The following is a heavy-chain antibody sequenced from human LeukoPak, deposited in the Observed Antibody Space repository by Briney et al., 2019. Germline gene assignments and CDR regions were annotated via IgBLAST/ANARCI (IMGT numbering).Heavy chain of an antibody. D-gene: IGHD4-23*01. CDR3: ARDEIPENDYGGNEGNYYMDV. J-gene: IGHJ6*03. CDR2: ISSSSSYI. Sequence: PGGSLRLSCAASGFTFSSYSMNWVRQAPGKGLEWVSSISSSSSYIYYADSVKGRFTISRDNAKNSLYLQMNSLRAEDTAVYYCARDEIPENDYGGNEGNYYMDVWGKGTTVTVSS. CDR1: GFTFSSYS. V-gene: IGHV3-21*01.